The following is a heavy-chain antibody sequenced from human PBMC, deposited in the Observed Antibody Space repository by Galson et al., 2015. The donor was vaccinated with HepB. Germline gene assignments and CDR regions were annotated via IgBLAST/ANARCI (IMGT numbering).Heavy chain of an antibody. Sequence: SLRLSCAASGFTFSRYGLHWVRQAPGKGLEWVAVISNDGSDKYYADSVKGRFTISRDNSKNTLYLQTNSLRAEDTAVYYCATTTAVAGSFDYWGQGTLVTVSS. CDR2: ISNDGSDK. D-gene: IGHD6-19*01. V-gene: IGHV3-30*03. J-gene: IGHJ4*02. CDR1: GFTFSRYG. CDR3: ATTTAVAGSFDY.